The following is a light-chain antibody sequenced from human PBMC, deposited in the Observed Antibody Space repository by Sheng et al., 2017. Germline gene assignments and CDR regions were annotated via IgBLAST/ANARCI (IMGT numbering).Light chain of an antibody. V-gene: IGKV1-5*03. CDR2: HAS. CDR1: QSIGSY. J-gene: IGKJ1*01. CDR3: QQYRLYPWT. Sequence: IQMTQSPSTLSASVGDRVTITCRASQSIGSYLAWYQQIPGKAPNLLIYHASSLESGVPSRFSGSGSGTEFTLTISSLQPDDFATYYCQQYRLYPWTFGQGTKVEV.